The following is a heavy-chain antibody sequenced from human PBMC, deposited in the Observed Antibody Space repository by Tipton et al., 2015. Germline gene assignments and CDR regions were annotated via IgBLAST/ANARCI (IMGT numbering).Heavy chain of an antibody. V-gene: IGHV4-4*08. Sequence: TLSLTCSVSGGSISTYCWSWIRQPPGKGLEWIGYIYSSGSANYNPSLKSRVTISVDTSKNQFSLKLTSVTAADTAVYYCARDWSYHYFYGMDAWGQGTTVTVSS. CDR2: IYSSGSA. CDR3: ARDWSYHYFYGMDA. CDR1: GGSISTYC. J-gene: IGHJ6*02.